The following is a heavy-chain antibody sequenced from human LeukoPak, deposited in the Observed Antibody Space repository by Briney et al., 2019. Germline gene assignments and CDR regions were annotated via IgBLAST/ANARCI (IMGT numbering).Heavy chain of an antibody. CDR1: GFTFSDHY. CDR2: TRNKANSYTT. CDR3: ARVSSSWYNWFDP. J-gene: IGHJ5*02. D-gene: IGHD6-13*01. V-gene: IGHV3-72*01. Sequence: GGSLRLSCAASGFTFSDHYMDWVRQAPGKGLEWVGRTRNKANSYTTEYAASVKGRFTISRDDSKNSLYLQMNSLKTEDTAVYYCARVSSSWYNWFDPWGQGTLVTVSS.